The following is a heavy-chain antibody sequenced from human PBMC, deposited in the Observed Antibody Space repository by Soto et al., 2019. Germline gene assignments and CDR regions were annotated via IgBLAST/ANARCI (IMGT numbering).Heavy chain of an antibody. CDR1: GYTFTGYY. CDR2: INPNSGGT. J-gene: IGHJ3*02. D-gene: IGHD5-12*01. V-gene: IGHV1-2*04. CDR3: ARSNIVATIPNAFDI. Sequence: ASVKVSCKASGYTFTGYYMHWVRQAPGQGLEWMGWINPNSGGTNYAQKFQGWVTMTRDTSISTAYMELSRLRSDDTAVYYCARSNIVATIPNAFDIWGQGTMVTVSS.